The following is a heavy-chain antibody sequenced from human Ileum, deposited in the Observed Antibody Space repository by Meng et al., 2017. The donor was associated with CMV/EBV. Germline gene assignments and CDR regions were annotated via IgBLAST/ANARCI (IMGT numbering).Heavy chain of an antibody. J-gene: IGHJ4*02. CDR2: ISPNSGGT. CDR1: GFTFTDYY. D-gene: IGHD1-26*01. CDR3: TRRIVGATYVDY. Sequence: CKASGFTFTDYYIQWIRQAPGQGPEWMGWISPNSGGTNYAQKFQGRVTMTRDTSISTAYTELNSLRSDDTAIYYCTRRIVGATYVDYWGQGTLVTVSS. V-gene: IGHV1-2*02.